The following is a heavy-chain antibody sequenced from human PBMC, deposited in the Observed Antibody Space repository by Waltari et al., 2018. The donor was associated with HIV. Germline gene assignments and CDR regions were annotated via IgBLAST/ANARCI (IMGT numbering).Heavy chain of an antibody. CDR2: IYSGGST. J-gene: IGHJ4*02. CDR1: GFTVRSNY. D-gene: IGHD5-18*01. Sequence: EVQLVQSGGGLIQPGGSLRLSCAACGFTVRSNYMSWVRQAPGQGLECVSVIYSGGSTFYADSVQGRFTISRDNAKNTLFLQLNSLRAEDTAVYYCARDRGDSFFPYWGQGTLVTVSS. V-gene: IGHV3-53*01. CDR3: ARDRGDSFFPY.